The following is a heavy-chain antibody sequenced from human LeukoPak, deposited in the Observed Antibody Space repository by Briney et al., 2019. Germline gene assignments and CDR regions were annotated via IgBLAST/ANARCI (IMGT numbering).Heavy chain of an antibody. CDR3: ARGARAGYNLEPFDY. CDR1: GGSMSSYY. J-gene: IGHJ4*02. Sequence: PSETLSLTCTVSGGSMSSYYWSWIRQPPGKGLEWIGYIYYSGSTKYNPSLKGRVTISVGTSKNQFSLKLSSVTAADTAVYYCARGARAGYNLEPFDYWGQGTLVTVSS. V-gene: IGHV4-59*08. CDR2: IYYSGST. D-gene: IGHD5-24*01.